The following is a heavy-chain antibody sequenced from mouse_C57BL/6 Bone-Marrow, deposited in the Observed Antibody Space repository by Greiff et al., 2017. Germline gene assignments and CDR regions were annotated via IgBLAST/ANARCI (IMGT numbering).Heavy chain of an antibody. V-gene: IGHV1-69*01. CDR3: ALSAY. CDR2: IDPSDSYT. CDR1: GYTFTSYW. J-gene: IGHJ3*01. Sequence: VQLQQPGAELVMPGASVKLSCKASGYTFTSYWMHWVKQRPGQGLAWIGEIDPSDSYTNYNQKFKGKSTLTVDKSSSTAYMQLSSLTSEDSAVYYCALSAYWGQGTLVTVSA.